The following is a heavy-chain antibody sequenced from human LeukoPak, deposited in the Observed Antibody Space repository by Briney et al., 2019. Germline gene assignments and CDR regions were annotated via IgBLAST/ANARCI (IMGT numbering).Heavy chain of an antibody. Sequence: ASVKVSCKASGYTFTSYYMHWVRQAPGQGLEWMGIINPSGGSTSYAQKFQGRVTMTRDTSTSTVYMELSSLRSEDTAVYYCARETMYYYDSSGYLGIDYWGQGTLVTVSS. CDR1: GYTFTSYY. V-gene: IGHV1-46*01. J-gene: IGHJ4*02. CDR2: INPSGGST. CDR3: ARETMYYYDSSGYLGIDY. D-gene: IGHD3-22*01.